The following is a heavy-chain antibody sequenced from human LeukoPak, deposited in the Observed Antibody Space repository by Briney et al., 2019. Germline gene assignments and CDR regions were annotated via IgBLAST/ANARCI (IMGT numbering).Heavy chain of an antibody. CDR2: INPNSGDT. Sequence: ASVKVSCKASGYTFTGYYMHWVRQAPGQGLEWMGWINPNSGDTNYAQKFQGRVTMTRDTSISTAYMELSRLRSDDTAVYYCARKWGRSAFDIWGQGTMVTVSS. V-gene: IGHV1-2*02. D-gene: IGHD7-27*01. CDR1: GYTFTGYY. J-gene: IGHJ3*02. CDR3: ARKWGRSAFDI.